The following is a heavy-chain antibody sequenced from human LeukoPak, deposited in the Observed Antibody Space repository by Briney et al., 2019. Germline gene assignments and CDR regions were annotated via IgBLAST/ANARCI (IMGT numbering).Heavy chain of an antibody. CDR1: GFTFSSYV. V-gene: IGHV3-33*01. D-gene: IGHD3-10*01. J-gene: IGHJ6*02. CDR3: ARGFGDLLYYYYGMDV. CDR2: IWYDGSNK. Sequence: GGSLRLSCAASGFTFSSYVMHWVRQAPGKGLEWVAVIWYDGSNKYYADSVKGRFTISRDNSKNTLYLQMNSLRAEDTAVYYCARGFGDLLYYYYGMDVWGQGTTVTVSS.